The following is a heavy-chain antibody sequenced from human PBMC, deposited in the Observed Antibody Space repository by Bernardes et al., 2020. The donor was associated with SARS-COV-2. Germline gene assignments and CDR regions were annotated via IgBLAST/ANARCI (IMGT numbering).Heavy chain of an antibody. Sequence: SETLSPTCAVYGGSFCGYCWSWIRQPPGKGLEWIGAINPSGSTNYNPSLESRVTIPVDTSKNQFSLNLIPVTAADTAVYYCARGSGGSRPEDYWGQGTLVTVSS. CDR3: ARGSGGSRPEDY. CDR2: INPSGST. J-gene: IGHJ4*02. V-gene: IGHV4-34*01. CDR1: GGSFCGYC. D-gene: IGHD2-15*01.